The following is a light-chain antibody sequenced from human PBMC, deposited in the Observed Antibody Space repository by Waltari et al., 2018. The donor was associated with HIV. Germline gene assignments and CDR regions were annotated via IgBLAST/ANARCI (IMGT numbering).Light chain of an antibody. V-gene: IGKV3-15*01. CDR3: QQYNKA. CDR1: QSVSSN. Sequence: EIVMTQSPATLSVSPGERATLPCRASQSVSSNLAWYQQKPGQAPRLLIYGASTRATGIPARFSGSGSGTEFTLTISSLQSEDFAVYYCQQYNKAFGQGTKVEIK. J-gene: IGKJ1*01. CDR2: GAS.